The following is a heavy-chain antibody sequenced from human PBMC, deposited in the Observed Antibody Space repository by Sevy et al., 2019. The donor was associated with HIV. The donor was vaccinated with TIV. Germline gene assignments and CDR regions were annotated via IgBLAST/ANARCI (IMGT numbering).Heavy chain of an antibody. J-gene: IGHJ6*02. Sequence: ASVKVSCKASGYTFTGDYLHWVRQAPGQGLEWMGRVYPNSGGTNYAQKFQGRVTMTRDTSISTAYMELGRLRSDDTAGYYCARDGGGGTTNSGMDVWGQGTTVTVSS. V-gene: IGHV1-2*06. CDR3: ARDGGGGTTNSGMDV. CDR1: GYTFTGDY. D-gene: IGHD1-7*01. CDR2: VYPNSGGT.